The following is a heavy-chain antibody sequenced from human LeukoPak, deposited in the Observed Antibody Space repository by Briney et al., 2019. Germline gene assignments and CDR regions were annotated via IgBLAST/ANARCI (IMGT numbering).Heavy chain of an antibody. CDR3: ARGRYNWNDGNNWFDP. J-gene: IGHJ5*02. CDR2: INHSGST. Sequence: SETLSLTCAVYGGSFSGYYWSWIRQPPGKGLEWIGEINHSGSTNYNPSLKSRVTISVDTSKNQFSLKLSSVTAADTAVYYCARGRYNWNDGNNWFDPWGQGTLVTVSS. D-gene: IGHD1-20*01. V-gene: IGHV4-34*01. CDR1: GGSFSGYY.